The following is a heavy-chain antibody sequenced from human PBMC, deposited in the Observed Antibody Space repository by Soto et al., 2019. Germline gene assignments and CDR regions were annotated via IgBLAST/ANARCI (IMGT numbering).Heavy chain of an antibody. CDR2: ISYDGSNK. CDR3: ARESDSIDY. Sequence: QVQLVESGGGVVQPGRSLRLSCAASGFTFSSYAMHWVRQAQGKGLEWVAVISYDGSNKYYADSVKGRFTISRDNSKNTLYLQMNSLRAEDTAVYYCARESDSIDYWGQGTLVTVSS. CDR1: GFTFSSYA. J-gene: IGHJ4*02. D-gene: IGHD6-13*01. V-gene: IGHV3-30-3*01.